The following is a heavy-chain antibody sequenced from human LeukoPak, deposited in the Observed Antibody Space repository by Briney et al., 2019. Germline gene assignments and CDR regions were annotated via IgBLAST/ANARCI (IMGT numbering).Heavy chain of an antibody. D-gene: IGHD1-26*01. J-gene: IGHJ6*03. CDR2: ISYDGSNK. Sequence: GGSLRLSCAASGFTISSYGMHWVRQAPGKGLEWVAVISYDGSNKYYADSVKGRFTISRDNSKNTLYLQMNSLRAEDTAVYYCAKKTGSWKNYYYYYMDVWGKGTTVTVSS. V-gene: IGHV3-30*18. CDR3: AKKTGSWKNYYYYYMDV. CDR1: GFTISSYG.